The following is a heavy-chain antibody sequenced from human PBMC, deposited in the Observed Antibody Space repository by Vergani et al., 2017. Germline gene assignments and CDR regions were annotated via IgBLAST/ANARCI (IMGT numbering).Heavy chain of an antibody. Sequence: QVQLVQSGAEVKKPVASVKVSCKASGYTFTSYYMHWVRQAPGQGLEWMGIINPSGPSITYAQTFQERVTMTRETSTNTVYMELSSLRSDDTAVYYCARGVEATISGRLDYWGQGTLVTVSS. D-gene: IGHD1-26*01. CDR3: ARGVEATISGRLDY. J-gene: IGHJ4*02. CDR2: INPSGPSI. V-gene: IGHV1-46*03. CDR1: GYTFTSYY.